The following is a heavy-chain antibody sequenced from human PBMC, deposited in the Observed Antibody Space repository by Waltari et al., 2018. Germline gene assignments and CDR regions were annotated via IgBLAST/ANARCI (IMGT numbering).Heavy chain of an antibody. D-gene: IGHD1-26*01. Sequence: QVALVQSGGEVKKPGASVKVSCKASGYTFTTYGISWVRQAAGQGLEWMGWVSGYNDDTNYADSVEGRVTMTADTSTGTVYMELRSLKSDDTAVYYCVRDKGVGIDTFDYWGQGTLVTVAS. CDR3: VRDKGVGIDTFDY. J-gene: IGHJ4*02. CDR1: GYTFTTYG. V-gene: IGHV1-18*04. CDR2: VSGYNDDT.